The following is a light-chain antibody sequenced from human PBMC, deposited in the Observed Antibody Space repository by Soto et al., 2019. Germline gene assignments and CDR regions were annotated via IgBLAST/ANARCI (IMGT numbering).Light chain of an antibody. J-gene: IGLJ2*01. CDR2: GNS. V-gene: IGLV1-40*01. CDR3: QSYDSSLSAL. Sequence: QSVLTQPPSVSGAPGQRVTISCTGSSSNIGAGYDVHWYQQLPGTAPKLLIYGNSNRPSGVPDRFSGSKSGTSASLALTGLPAEDGADYYCQSYDSSLSALFGGGTQLTVL. CDR1: SSNIGAGYD.